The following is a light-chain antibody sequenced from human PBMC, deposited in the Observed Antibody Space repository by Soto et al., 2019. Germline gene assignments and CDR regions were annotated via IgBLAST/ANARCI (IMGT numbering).Light chain of an antibody. J-gene: IGKJ1*01. CDR1: QSISSY. CDR3: KQSYSTSWT. Sequence: DIQMTQSPSSLSASIGDRVKITSRASQSISSYLNWYQQKPGKAPKLLIYAASSLQSGVPSRFSGSGSGTDFTLTISSLQTEDFATYYCKQSYSTSWTFGKGTKVDIK. V-gene: IGKV1-39*01. CDR2: AAS.